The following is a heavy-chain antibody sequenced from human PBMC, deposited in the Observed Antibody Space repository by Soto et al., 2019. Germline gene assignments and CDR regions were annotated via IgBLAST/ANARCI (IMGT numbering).Heavy chain of an antibody. Sequence: EVQLVESGGGLVQPGGSLRLSCAASGFTFSSYSMNWVRQAPGKGLEWVSYISSSSSTIYYADSVKGRFTISRDNAKNSLYLQMNSLRDEDTAVYYCACSSSWLNWFDAWGQGTLVTVSS. CDR3: ACSSSWLNWFDA. V-gene: IGHV3-48*02. CDR2: ISSSSSTI. J-gene: IGHJ5*02. CDR1: GFTFSSYS. D-gene: IGHD6-13*01.